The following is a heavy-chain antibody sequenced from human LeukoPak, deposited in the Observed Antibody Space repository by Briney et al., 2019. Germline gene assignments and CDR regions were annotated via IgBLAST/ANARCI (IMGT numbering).Heavy chain of an antibody. Sequence: GGSLRLSCAASGFTFSTYTMNWVRQAPGKGLEWVSSTSRVGSLIYFADSLRGRFTISRDNAKNSLYLQMNSLRVEDTAVYYCAREEGGTIFGVVTTYCYMDVWGKGTTVTVSS. J-gene: IGHJ6*03. CDR3: AREEGGTIFGVVTTYCYMDV. CDR2: TSRVGSLI. D-gene: IGHD3-3*01. CDR1: GFTFSTYT. V-gene: IGHV3-21*01.